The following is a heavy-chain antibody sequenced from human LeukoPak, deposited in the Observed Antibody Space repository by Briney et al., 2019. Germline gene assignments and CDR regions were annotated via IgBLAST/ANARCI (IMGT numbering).Heavy chain of an antibody. Sequence: PGGSLRLSCAASGFTFSSYWMSWVRQAPGKGLQWVSSISGSGGNTYYADSVKGRFTISRDNSKNTLYLQMNSLRAEDTAAYYCANPPTMTSLDYWGQGTLVTVSS. D-gene: IGHD5-24*01. CDR2: ISGSGGNT. V-gene: IGHV3-23*01. J-gene: IGHJ4*02. CDR1: GFTFSSYW. CDR3: ANPPTMTSLDY.